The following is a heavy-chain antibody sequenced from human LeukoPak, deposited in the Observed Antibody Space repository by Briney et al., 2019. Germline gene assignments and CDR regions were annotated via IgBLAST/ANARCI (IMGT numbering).Heavy chain of an antibody. CDR2: IYPGDSDT. J-gene: IGHJ3*02. CDR3: ARRPSSSSWNDAFDI. D-gene: IGHD6-13*01. Sequence: GDPLNISCKASGYTFTSYWFGWVRQMPGKGLEWMGIIYPGDSDTRYSPSSQGQVTISADKSISTAYLQWSSLKASDTAMYYCARRPSSSSWNDAFDIWGQGTMVTVSS. CDR1: GYTFTSYW. V-gene: IGHV5-51*01.